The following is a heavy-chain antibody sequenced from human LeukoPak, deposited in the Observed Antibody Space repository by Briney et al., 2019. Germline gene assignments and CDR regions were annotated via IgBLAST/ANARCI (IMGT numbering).Heavy chain of an antibody. J-gene: IGHJ4*02. Sequence: ASVKVSCKASGYTFTSYGISWVRQAPGQGLEWMGWISAYNGNTNYAQKFQGRVTITRDTSASTAYMELSSLRSEDTAVYYCARDDYYDSSGYSFDYWGQGTLVTVSS. CDR2: ISAYNGNT. CDR3: ARDDYYDSSGYSFDY. V-gene: IGHV1-18*01. CDR1: GYTFTSYG. D-gene: IGHD3-22*01.